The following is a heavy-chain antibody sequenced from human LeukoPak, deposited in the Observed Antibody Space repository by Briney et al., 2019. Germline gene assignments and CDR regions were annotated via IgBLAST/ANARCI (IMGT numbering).Heavy chain of an antibody. J-gene: IGHJ4*02. Sequence: PSETLSLTCAVYGGSFSGYYWSWIRQPPGKGLEWIGEINHSGSTNYNPSLKSRVTISVDTSKNQFSLKLSSVTAADTAVYYCARRLALGTYDYWGQGTLATVSS. V-gene: IGHV4-34*01. CDR3: ARRLALGTYDY. CDR1: GGSFSGYY. D-gene: IGHD1-26*01. CDR2: INHSGST.